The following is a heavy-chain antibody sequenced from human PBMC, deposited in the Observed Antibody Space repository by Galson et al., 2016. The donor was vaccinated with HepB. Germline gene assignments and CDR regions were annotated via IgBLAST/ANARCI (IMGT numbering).Heavy chain of an antibody. CDR3: ARVSFRTLDT. CDR1: GDSISSGGYF. J-gene: IGHJ5*02. Sequence: SETLSLTCTVSGDSISSGGYFWSWIRRPPGRGLEWIGSFSNDGSTFYNPSLRSRVTMSRDMSKTQFSVTLRSVTAADTAVYCCARVSFRTLDTWGLGTLVTVSS. D-gene: IGHD3-3*02. CDR2: FSNDGST. V-gene: IGHV4-39*07.